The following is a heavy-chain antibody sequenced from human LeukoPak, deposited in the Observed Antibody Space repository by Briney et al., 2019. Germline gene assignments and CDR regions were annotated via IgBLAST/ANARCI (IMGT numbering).Heavy chain of an antibody. Sequence: GGSLRLSCAASGFTFSSYAMSWVRQAPGKGLEWVSSISSSSSYISYADSVKGRFTISRDNAKNSLYLQMNSLRAEDTAVYYCARDLYCSGGSCYVGFDYWGQGTLVTVSS. D-gene: IGHD2-15*01. J-gene: IGHJ4*02. CDR1: GFTFSSYA. V-gene: IGHV3-21*01. CDR2: ISSSSSYI. CDR3: ARDLYCSGGSCYVGFDY.